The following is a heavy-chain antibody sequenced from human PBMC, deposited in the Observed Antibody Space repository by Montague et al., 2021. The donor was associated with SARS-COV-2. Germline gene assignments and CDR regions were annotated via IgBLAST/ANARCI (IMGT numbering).Heavy chain of an antibody. Sequence: SETLSLTCTVSGFSIGSGDYWGWIRQPPGKGLEWIGSIYHSGNTXXNPSRQSRLTMSIDTSTNQFSLRLTSVTAADTAVFFCVREKAGGLRNVFDIWGQGTTVTVSS. CDR2: IYHSGNT. CDR1: GFSIGSGDY. CDR3: VREKAGGLRNVFDI. V-gene: IGHV4-38-2*02. J-gene: IGHJ3*02.